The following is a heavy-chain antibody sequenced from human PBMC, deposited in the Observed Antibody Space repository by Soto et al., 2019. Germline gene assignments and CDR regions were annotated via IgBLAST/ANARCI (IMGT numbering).Heavy chain of an antibody. Sequence: PGGSLRLSCAVSGFIFGDAWLSWVRQAPGKGLEWVGRVKRKSDGETTDYAAPVTGRFTISRDDSKPTVYLQMNSLKIEDTGIYYCVAGSPFEYWGQGTLVTVSS. CDR1: GFIFGDAW. CDR2: VKRKSDGETT. CDR3: VAGSPFEY. V-gene: IGHV3-15*05. J-gene: IGHJ4*02. D-gene: IGHD1-26*01.